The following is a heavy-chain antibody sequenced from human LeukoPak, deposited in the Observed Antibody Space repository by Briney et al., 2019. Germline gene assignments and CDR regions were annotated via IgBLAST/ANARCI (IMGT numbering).Heavy chain of an antibody. D-gene: IGHD3-22*01. CDR3: ARVVAPYYDSSGYTPFDY. V-gene: IGHV1-18*01. Sequence: VSXKGXGYTFXSYGIXWVRQAPGQXLEXMGWISAYNGNTNYAQKLQGRVTMTTDTSTSTAYMELRSLRSDDTAVYYCARVVAPYYDSSGYTPFDYWGQGTLVTVSS. CDR1: GYTFXSYG. CDR2: ISAYNGNT. J-gene: IGHJ4*02.